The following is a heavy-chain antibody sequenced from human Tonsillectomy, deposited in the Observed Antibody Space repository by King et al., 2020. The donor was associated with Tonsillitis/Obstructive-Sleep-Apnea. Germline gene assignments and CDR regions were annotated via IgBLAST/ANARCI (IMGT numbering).Heavy chain of an antibody. J-gene: IGHJ3*02. CDR3: VRDMVLEAGGDAFDI. CDR1: GGSISSYY. V-gene: IGHV4-59*01. CDR2: IYYSGST. D-gene: IGHD2-8*01. Sequence: QLQLQESGPGLVKPSETLSLTCTVSGGSISSYYWSWIRQPPGKGLEWIGYIYYSGSTNYNPSLKSRVTISVDTSKNQFSLKLSSVTAADTAVYYCVRDMVLEAGGDAFDIWGQGTMFTVSS.